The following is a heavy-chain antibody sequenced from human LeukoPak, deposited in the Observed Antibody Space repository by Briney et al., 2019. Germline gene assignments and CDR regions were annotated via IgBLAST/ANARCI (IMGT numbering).Heavy chain of an antibody. CDR1: GFTFSSYD. J-gene: IGHJ4*02. V-gene: IGHV3-30*18. CDR2: ISYDGSNK. CDR3: VKDRHYSSSIMGI. D-gene: IGHD6-19*01. Sequence: GRSLRLSCAASGFTFSSYDMHWVRQAPGKGLEWVAVISYDGSNKYYEDSVKGRVTISRDNPKNTLYLQMNSLRAEDTAVYYCVKDRHYSSSIMGIWGQGTLVTVSS.